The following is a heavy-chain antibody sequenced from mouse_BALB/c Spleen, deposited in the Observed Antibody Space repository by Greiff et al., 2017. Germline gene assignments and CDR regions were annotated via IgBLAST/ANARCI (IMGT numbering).Heavy chain of an antibody. V-gene: IGHV1-63*02. J-gene: IGHJ2*01. CDR3: ARGDRGYYFDY. Sequence: QVHVKQSGAELVRPGTSVKISCKASGYTFTNYWLGWVKQRPGHGLEWIGDIYPGGGYTNYNEKFKGKATLTADTSSSTAYMQLSSLTSEDSAVYFCARGDRGYYFDYWGQGTTLTVSS. CDR2: IYPGGGYT. CDR1: GYTFTNYW. D-gene: IGHD3-3*01.